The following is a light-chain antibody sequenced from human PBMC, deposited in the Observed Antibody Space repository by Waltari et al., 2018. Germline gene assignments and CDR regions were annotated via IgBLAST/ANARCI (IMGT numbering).Light chain of an antibody. CDR1: SSDVGSYNL. CDR3: CSYAGSLSKV. V-gene: IGLV2-23*02. Sequence: QSALTQPSSVSGSPGQSITISCPCTSSDVGSYNLVSWYQQHPGTAPKLLICEVSKRPSEVSYRFSGSKSGNTASLKISGLQADDEADYYCCSYAGSLSKVFGGGTKLTVL. CDR2: EVS. J-gene: IGLJ2*01.